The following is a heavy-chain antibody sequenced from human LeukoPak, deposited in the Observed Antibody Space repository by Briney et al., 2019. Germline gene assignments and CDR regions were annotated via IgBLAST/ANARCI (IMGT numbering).Heavy chain of an antibody. J-gene: IGHJ3*02. CDR1: GYTFTSYG. CDR3: ARDHSSSWSDAFDI. CDR2: IRAYNGNT. D-gene: IGHD6-13*01. V-gene: IGHV1-18*01. Sequence: ASVKVSCKASGYTFTSYGISWVRQAPGQALEWMGWIRAYNGNTNYVQKLQGRVTMTTDTSTSTAYMELRSLRSDDTAVYDCARDHSSSWSDAFDIWGQGTMVTVSS.